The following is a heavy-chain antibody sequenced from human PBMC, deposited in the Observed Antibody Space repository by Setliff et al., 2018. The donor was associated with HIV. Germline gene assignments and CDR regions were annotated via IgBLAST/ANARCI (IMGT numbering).Heavy chain of an antibody. D-gene: IGHD6-13*01. CDR3: ARGSGFIEAAGTDY. Sequence: ASVKVSCKASGGTFSSYAISWVRQAPGQGLEWMGWMNPNSGHTGYAQKFQGRVTITSDTSISTAYMELSSLRSEDTAVYYCARGSGFIEAAGTDYWGQGTLVTVSS. CDR1: GGTFSSYA. CDR2: MNPNSGHT. J-gene: IGHJ4*02. V-gene: IGHV1-8*03.